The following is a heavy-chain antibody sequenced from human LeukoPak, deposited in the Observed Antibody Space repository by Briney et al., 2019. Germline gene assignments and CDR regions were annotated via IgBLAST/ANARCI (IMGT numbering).Heavy chain of an antibody. V-gene: IGHV3-21*01. CDR1: GFTFSSYS. Sequence: GGSLRLSCAASGFTFSSYSMNWVRQAPGKGLEWVSSISSSSSYIYYADPVKGRFTISRDNAKNSLYLQMNSLRAEDTAVYYCASALDGSGSRSFDYWGQGTLVTVSS. D-gene: IGHD3-10*01. CDR2: ISSSSSYI. CDR3: ASALDGSGSRSFDY. J-gene: IGHJ4*02.